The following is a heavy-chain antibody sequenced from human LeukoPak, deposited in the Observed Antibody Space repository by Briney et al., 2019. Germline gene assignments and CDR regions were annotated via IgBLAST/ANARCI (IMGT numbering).Heavy chain of an antibody. V-gene: IGHV3-9*01. CDR2: ISWNSGSI. CDR3: CKSGRFLEWLLDY. CDR1: GFTFDDYA. D-gene: IGHD3-3*01. Sequence: PGRSLRLSCAASGFTFDDYAMHWVRQAPGKGLEWVSGISWNSGSIGYADSVKGRFTISRDNAKNSLYLQMNSLRAEDTAVYYCCKSGRFLEWLLDYWGQGTLVTVSS. J-gene: IGHJ4*02.